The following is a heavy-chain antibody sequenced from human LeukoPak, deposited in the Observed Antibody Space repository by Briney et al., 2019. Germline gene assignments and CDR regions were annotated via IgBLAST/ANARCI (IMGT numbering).Heavy chain of an antibody. CDR1: GGSISSSSYY. CDR2: IYYSGST. Sequence: SETLSLTCTVSGGSISSSSYYWGWIRQPPGKGLEWIGSIYYSGSTYYNPSLKSRVTISVDTSKNQFSLKLSSVTAADTAVYYCARDRIAVAGTSGGRIYYYYYMDVWGKGTTVTISS. V-gene: IGHV4-39*01. CDR3: ARDRIAVAGTSGGRIYYYYYMDV. D-gene: IGHD6-19*01. J-gene: IGHJ6*03.